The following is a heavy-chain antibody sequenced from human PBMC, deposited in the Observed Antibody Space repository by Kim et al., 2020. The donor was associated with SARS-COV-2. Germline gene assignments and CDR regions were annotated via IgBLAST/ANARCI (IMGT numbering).Heavy chain of an antibody. CDR2: GST. Sequence: GSTYYNTSPKSRVPISVDTSKNQFALKLSSVTAADTAVYYCARTVDYFDYWGQGTLVTVSS. V-gene: IGHV4-39*06. J-gene: IGHJ4*02. CDR3: ARTVDYFDY. D-gene: IGHD4-17*01.